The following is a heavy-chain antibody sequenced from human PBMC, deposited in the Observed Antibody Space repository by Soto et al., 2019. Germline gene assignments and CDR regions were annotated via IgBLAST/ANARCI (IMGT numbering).Heavy chain of an antibody. CDR2: IDSSGEK. Sequence: QVTLKESGPVLVKPTETLTLRCTVSGLSITDSEMGVSWIRQPPGQPLEWLAHIDSSGEKSYRTFLKSRLAISKDTSKSQRVLTMTNMDPADTATYYCARRHLAVAVSPWFDPWGKGIQVTVSS. CDR1: GLSITDSEMG. CDR3: ARRHLAVAVSPWFDP. V-gene: IGHV2-26*01. D-gene: IGHD6-19*01. J-gene: IGHJ5*02.